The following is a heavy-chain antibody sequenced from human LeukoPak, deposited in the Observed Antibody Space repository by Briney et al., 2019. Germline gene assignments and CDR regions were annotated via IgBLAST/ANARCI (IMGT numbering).Heavy chain of an antibody. CDR3: VRSVFPYYSGSGSPYNVDVRQNSYFDF. J-gene: IGHJ4*02. CDR1: GYTFTNYY. Sequence: GASVKVSCKASGYTFTNYYIHWVRQAPGQGLEWMGTINPSVGTTRSAKGRASLTRDTSTSTVFMALSTLRSEDTAVYYCVRSVFPYYSGSGSPYNVDVRQNSYFDFWGQGTLVTVSS. V-gene: IGHV1-46*01. D-gene: IGHD3-10*01. CDR2: INPSVGTT.